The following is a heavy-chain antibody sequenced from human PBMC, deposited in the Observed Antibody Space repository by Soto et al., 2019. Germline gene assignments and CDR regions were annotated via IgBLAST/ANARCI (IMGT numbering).Heavy chain of an antibody. Sequence: SVKVSCKASGGTFSSYAISWVRQAPGQGLEWMGGIIPIFGTANYAQKFQGRVTITADESTSTACMELSSLRSEDTAVYYCARGVSSSGYPYHYYGMDVWGQGTTVTVSS. CDR2: IIPIFGTA. D-gene: IGHD3-22*01. CDR3: ARGVSSSGYPYHYYGMDV. V-gene: IGHV1-69*13. J-gene: IGHJ6*02. CDR1: GGTFSSYA.